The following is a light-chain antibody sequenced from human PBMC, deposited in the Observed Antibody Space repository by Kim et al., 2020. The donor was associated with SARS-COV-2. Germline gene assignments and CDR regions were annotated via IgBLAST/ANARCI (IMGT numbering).Light chain of an antibody. Sequence: VSTGPTASISCAGDNLRNKYACWHQQQPGPPPVLVIYQDNKRPSVIPERFSGSTAGNAAPLTISGNQNMDEADYYRQAWDNSIGVFGGGTQLTVL. CDR3: QAWDNSIGV. V-gene: IGLV3-1*01. CDR2: QDN. CDR1: NLRNKY. J-gene: IGLJ3*02.